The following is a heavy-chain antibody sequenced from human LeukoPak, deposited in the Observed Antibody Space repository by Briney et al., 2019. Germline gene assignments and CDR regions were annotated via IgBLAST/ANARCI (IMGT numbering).Heavy chain of an antibody. J-gene: IGHJ4*02. CDR2: IYTSGST. CDR3: ARDGWTNSLDY. D-gene: IGHD2/OR15-2a*01. CDR1: GGSISGYY. Sequence: KPSETLSLTCTVSGGSISGYYWSWIRQSAGKGLEWIGRIYTSGSTNYNPSLKSRVTMSVDRSKKQFSLKLSSVTAADTAVYYCARDGWTNSLDYWGQGTLVTVSS. V-gene: IGHV4-4*07.